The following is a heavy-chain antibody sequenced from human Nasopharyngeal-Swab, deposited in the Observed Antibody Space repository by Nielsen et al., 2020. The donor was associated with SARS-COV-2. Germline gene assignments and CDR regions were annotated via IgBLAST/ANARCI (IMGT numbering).Heavy chain of an antibody. D-gene: IGHD4-11*01. CDR1: GYTFTSFG. CDR3: ARRGATTMTTSPFDF. J-gene: IGHJ4*02. CDR2: INPNSGGT. Sequence: ASVKVSCKASGYTFTSFGINWVRQAPGQGLEWMGRINPNSGGTNYAQKFQGRVTMTRDTSISTAYMELSRLTSDDTAVYYCARRGATTMTTSPFDFWGQGTLVTVSS. V-gene: IGHV1-2*06.